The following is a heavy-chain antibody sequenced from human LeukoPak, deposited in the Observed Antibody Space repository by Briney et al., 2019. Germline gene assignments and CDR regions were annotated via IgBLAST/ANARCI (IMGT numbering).Heavy chain of an antibody. V-gene: IGHV3-15*01. CDR3: TSQYFDY. J-gene: IGHJ4*02. CDR1: EFSFSDFW. CDR2: IKSKTDGGTT. Sequence: GGSLRLSCAASEFSFSDFWMGWVRQAPGKGLEWVGRIKSKTDGGTTDYAAPVEGRFTISRDDSKNTVYLQMNSLKTEDTAVYYCTSQYFDYWGQGTLVAVSS.